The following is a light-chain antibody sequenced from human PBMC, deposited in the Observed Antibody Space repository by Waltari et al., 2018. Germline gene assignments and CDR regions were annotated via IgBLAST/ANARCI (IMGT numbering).Light chain of an antibody. V-gene: IGLV3-1*01. Sequence: SYELTQPPSVSVSPGQTASITRSVAQLGSKYVSWYQQKPGQSPVLVIYQDSTPLSGFSGSNSGNTATLTISGTQAVDEADYYCQTWDTNTVVFGGGTKLSVL. CDR2: QDS. CDR3: QTWDTNTVV. J-gene: IGLJ3*02. CDR1: QLGSKY.